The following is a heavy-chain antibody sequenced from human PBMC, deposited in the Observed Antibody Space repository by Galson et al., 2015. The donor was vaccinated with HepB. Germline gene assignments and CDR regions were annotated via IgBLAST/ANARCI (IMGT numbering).Heavy chain of an antibody. CDR2: INPSGGST. Sequence: SVKVSCKASGYTFTSYYMHWVRQAPGQGLEWMGIINPSGGSTSYAQKLQGRVTMTRDTSTSTVYMELSSLRSEDTAVYYCARDESQTGMDVWDQGTTVTVSS. V-gene: IGHV1-46*04. CDR3: ARDESQTGMDV. J-gene: IGHJ6*02. CDR1: GYTFTSYY.